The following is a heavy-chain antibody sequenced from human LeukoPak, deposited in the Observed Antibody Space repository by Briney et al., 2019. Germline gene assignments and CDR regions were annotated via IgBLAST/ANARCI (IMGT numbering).Heavy chain of an antibody. CDR1: GGSISSTNW. V-gene: IGHV4-4*02. D-gene: IGHD1-14*01. Sequence: PSETLSPTCDVSGGSISSTNWWSWVRQSPGKGLEWIGEIYHSGITNYNPSLKSRVTISVDKSKNQFSLKLSSVTAADTAVYYCAREDPDRKIDYWGQGTLVTVSS. CDR3: AREDPDRKIDY. J-gene: IGHJ4*02. CDR2: IYHSGIT.